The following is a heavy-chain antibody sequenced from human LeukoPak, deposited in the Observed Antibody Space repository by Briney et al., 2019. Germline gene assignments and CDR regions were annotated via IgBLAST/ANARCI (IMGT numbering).Heavy chain of an antibody. Sequence: PGGSLRLSCAASGFTVINYWMSWVRQAPGEGLEWVACIHQNGGTEYYVDSVKGRFAISRDNSKNSLHLQMNSLRVEDTAFYYCARDLAYSRLDYWGQGMLVTVSS. CDR1: GFTVINYW. CDR3: ARDLAYSRLDY. D-gene: IGHD5-18*01. J-gene: IGHJ4*02. V-gene: IGHV3-7*01. CDR2: IHQNGGTE.